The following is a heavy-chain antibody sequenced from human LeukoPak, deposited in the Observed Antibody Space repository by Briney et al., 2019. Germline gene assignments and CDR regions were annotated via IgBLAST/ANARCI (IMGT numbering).Heavy chain of an antibody. V-gene: IGHV1-69*06. D-gene: IGHD6-19*01. CDR1: GGTFSSYA. CDR3: ARVRGGLMAGRSYYFDY. J-gene: IGHJ4*02. CDR2: IIPIFGTA. Sequence: ASVKVSCKASGGTFSSYAISWVRQAPGQGLEWMGGIIPIFGTANYAQKFQGRVTITADKSTSTAYMELSSLRSEDTAVYYCARVRGGLMAGRSYYFDYWGQGTLVTVSS.